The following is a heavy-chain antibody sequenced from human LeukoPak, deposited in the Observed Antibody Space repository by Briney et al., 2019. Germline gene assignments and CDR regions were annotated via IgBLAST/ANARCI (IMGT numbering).Heavy chain of an antibody. CDR3: ARSWSGSGYYPGY. CDR2: ISGSGGST. Sequence: GGSLRLSCAASGFTFSSSAMSWVRQAPGKGLEWVSAISGSGGSTYYADSVKGRFTISRDNSKNTLYLQMNSLRAEDTAVYYCARSWSGSGYYPGYWGQGTLVTVSS. V-gene: IGHV3-23*01. J-gene: IGHJ4*02. CDR1: GFTFSSSA. D-gene: IGHD3-22*01.